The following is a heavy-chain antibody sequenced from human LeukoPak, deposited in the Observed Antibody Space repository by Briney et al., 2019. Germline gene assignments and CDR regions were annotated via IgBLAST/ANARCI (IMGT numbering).Heavy chain of an antibody. Sequence: SETLSLTCTVSGGSISSYYWSWIRQPPGKGLEWIGYIYYSGSTNYNPSLKSRVTISVDTSKNQFSQKLSSVTAADTAVYSCARRYGSGSSGTFDYWGQGTLVTVSS. CDR2: IYYSGST. CDR1: GGSISSYY. CDR3: ARRYGSGSSGTFDY. J-gene: IGHJ4*02. V-gene: IGHV4-59*01. D-gene: IGHD3-10*01.